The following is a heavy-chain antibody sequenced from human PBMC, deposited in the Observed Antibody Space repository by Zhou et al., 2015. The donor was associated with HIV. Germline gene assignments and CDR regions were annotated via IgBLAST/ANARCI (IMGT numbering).Heavy chain of an antibody. J-gene: IGHJ5*02. D-gene: IGHD6-6*01. CDR2: INPNSGKT. V-gene: IGHV1-8*02. CDR1: GYTFTGYY. Sequence: QVQLVQSGAEVKKPGASVKVSCKASGYTFTGYYMHWVRQATGQGLEWMGWINPNSGKTGFAQKFQGRVTMTRNTSISTAYMELSSLRSEDTAVYYCARSPQGLVEIRNWFGPWGQGTLVTVSS. CDR3: ARSPQGLVEIRNWFGP.